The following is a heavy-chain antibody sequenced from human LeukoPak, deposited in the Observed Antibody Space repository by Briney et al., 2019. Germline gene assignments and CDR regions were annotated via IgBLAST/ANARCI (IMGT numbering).Heavy chain of an antibody. D-gene: IGHD4-11*01. J-gene: IGHJ4*02. V-gene: IGHV4-34*01. CDR1: GGSFSGYY. Sequence: SETLSLTCAVSGGSFSGYYWTWIRQPPGKGLEWIGEINHSGSANYNPSHMSRVTISLDTSKNHFSLNLSSVTAADTAVYYCARGQGTVTTHWGQGTLVTVSS. CDR3: ARGQGTVTTH. CDR2: INHSGSA.